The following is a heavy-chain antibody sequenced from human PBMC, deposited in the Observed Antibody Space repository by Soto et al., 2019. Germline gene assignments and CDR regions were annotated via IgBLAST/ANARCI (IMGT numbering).Heavy chain of an antibody. CDR1: GGSFSGYY. V-gene: IGHV4-34*01. CDR2: IKHSGST. CDR3: ARVRVAARTRNWYFDL. D-gene: IGHD6-13*01. J-gene: IGHJ2*01. Sequence: QVQLQQWGAGLLKPSETLSLTCAVYGGSFSGYYWSWIRQPPGKGLEWIGEIKHSGSTNYNPSLKSRVTISVDTSKNQFSLKLSSVTAADTAVYYCARVRVAARTRNWYFDLWGRGTLVTVSS.